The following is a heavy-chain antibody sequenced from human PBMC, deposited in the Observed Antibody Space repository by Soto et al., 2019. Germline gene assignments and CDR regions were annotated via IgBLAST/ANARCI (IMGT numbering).Heavy chain of an antibody. D-gene: IGHD3-3*01. J-gene: IGHJ6*02. Sequence: PGGSLRLSCAASGFTVSSNYMSWVRQAPGKGLEWDSVIYSGGSTYYADSVKGRFTISRDNSKNTLYHQMNSLRAEDTAVYYCARASYDFWSGYYTYYYYGMDVGGQGTTVTVSS. CDR2: IYSGGST. CDR3: ARASYDFWSGYYTYYYYGMDV. V-gene: IGHV3-66*01. CDR1: GFTVSSNY.